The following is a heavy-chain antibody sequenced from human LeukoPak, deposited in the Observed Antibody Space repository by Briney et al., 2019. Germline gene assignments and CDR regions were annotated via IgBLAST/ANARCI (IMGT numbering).Heavy chain of an antibody. D-gene: IGHD5-18*01. CDR2: ISHDGSNK. J-gene: IGHJ6*02. CDR1: GFTFSSYG. CDR3: AKGYSYGAYYYYGIDV. V-gene: IGHV3-30*18. Sequence: GRSLRLSCAASGFTFSSYGMHWVRQAPGKGLEWVAYISHDGSNKFYADSVKGRFTVSRDNSKNTLYLQMNSLRVEDTAVYYCAKGYSYGAYYYYGIDVWGQGTTVTVSS.